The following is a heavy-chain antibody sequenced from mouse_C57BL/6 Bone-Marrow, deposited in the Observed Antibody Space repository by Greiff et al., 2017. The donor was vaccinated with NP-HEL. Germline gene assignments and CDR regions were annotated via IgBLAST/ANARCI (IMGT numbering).Heavy chain of an antibody. V-gene: IGHV14-4*01. CDR1: GFNIKDDY. Sequence: EVQLQQSGAELVRPGASVKLSCTASGFNIKDDYMHWLKQRPEQGLEWIGWIDPENGDTEYASKFQGKATITADTSSNTAYLQLSSLTSEDTAVYYCTIGYYGSSLYYYAMDYWGQGTSVTVSS. CDR3: TIGYYGSSLYYYAMDY. D-gene: IGHD1-1*01. CDR2: IDPENGDT. J-gene: IGHJ4*01.